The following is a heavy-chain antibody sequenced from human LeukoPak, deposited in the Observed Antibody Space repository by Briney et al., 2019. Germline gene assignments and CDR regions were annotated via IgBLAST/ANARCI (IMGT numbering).Heavy chain of an antibody. V-gene: IGHV3-7*03. CDR1: GFTFSSYW. J-gene: IGHJ4*02. D-gene: IGHD3-9*01. CDR2: IKQDGSEK. Sequence: GGSLRLSCAASGFTFSSYWMSWVRQAPGKGLEWVANIKQDGSEKYYVDSVKGRFTISRDNAKNSLHLQMDSLRGEDTAVYYCARDLSHYDILTGYCDFWGQGALVTVSS. CDR3: ARDLSHYDILTGYCDF.